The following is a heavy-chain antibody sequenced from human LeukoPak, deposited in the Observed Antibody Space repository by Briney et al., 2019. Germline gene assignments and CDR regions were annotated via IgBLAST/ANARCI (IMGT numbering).Heavy chain of an antibody. CDR3: ARNPADRITMVRGGAGGMDV. CDR1: GFTFSSYA. CDR2: ISGSGGST. Sequence: AGGSLRLSCAASGFTFSSYAMSWVRQAPGKGLEWVSAISGSGGSTYYADSVKGRFTISRDNAKNSLYLQMNSLRAEDTAVYYCARNPADRITMVRGGAGGMDVWGQGTTVTVSS. V-gene: IGHV3-23*01. D-gene: IGHD3-10*01. J-gene: IGHJ6*02.